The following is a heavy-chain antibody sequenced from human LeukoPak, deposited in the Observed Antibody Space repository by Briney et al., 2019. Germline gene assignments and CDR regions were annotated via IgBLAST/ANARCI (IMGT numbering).Heavy chain of an antibody. V-gene: IGHV1-69*08. CDR3: ARVNLRGSNYNWFDP. CDR2: ITPDINTA. CDR1: GGTFLSHT. D-gene: IGHD3-10*01. J-gene: IGHJ5*02. Sequence: GASVKVSCKTSGGTFLSHTFSWVRQAPGQGLEWMGKITPDINTANYAQTFQGRVSIYADKSTTTVYMDLSGLRPDDTAVYYCARVNLRGSNYNWFDPWGQGTRVTVSS.